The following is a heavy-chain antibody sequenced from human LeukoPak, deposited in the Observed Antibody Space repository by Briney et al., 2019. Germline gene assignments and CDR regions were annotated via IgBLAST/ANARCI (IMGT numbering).Heavy chain of an antibody. J-gene: IGHJ3*02. CDR3: ARSVSWGLLVRDDAFDI. Sequence: SETLSLICTVSGGSISSYHWIWIRQPPGKGLEWIGYIHYSGSTNYNPSLKSRVTTSVDTSKKQFSLKLRSVTAADTAVYYCARSVSWGLLVRDDAFDIWGQGTMVTVSS. D-gene: IGHD2-21*01. CDR1: GGSISSYH. CDR2: IHYSGST. V-gene: IGHV4-59*08.